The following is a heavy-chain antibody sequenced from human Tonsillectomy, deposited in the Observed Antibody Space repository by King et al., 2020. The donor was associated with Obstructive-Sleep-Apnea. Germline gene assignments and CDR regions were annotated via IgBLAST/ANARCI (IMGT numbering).Heavy chain of an antibody. CDR3: ARGGHIVVVTAHYLAY. CDR1: GFTFSSYA. J-gene: IGHJ4*02. D-gene: IGHD2-21*02. V-gene: IGHV3-30*04. CDR2: ISYDGSNK. Sequence: VQLVESGGGVVQPGRSLRLSCAASGFTFSSYAMHWVRQAPGKGLEWVAVISYDGSNKYYADSVKGRFTISRDNSKNTLYLQMNSLRAEDTAVYYCARGGHIVVVTAHYLAYWGQGPLVTVSS.